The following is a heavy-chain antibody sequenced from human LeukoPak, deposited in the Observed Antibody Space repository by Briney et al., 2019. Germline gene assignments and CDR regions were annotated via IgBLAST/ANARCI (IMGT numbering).Heavy chain of an antibody. CDR2: LYTTGSS. J-gene: IGHJ4*02. Sequence: SETLSLTCTVSGGSISTYYWSWIRQPAGKGLEWIGRLYTTGSSSYNPSLKSRVTMSVDTSKNQFSLRLTSVTAADTAVYYCARGEDHDYVWGSYRYTSLDYWGQGTLVTVSS. CDR1: GGSISTYY. D-gene: IGHD3-16*02. V-gene: IGHV4-4*07. CDR3: ARGEDHDYVWGSYRYTSLDY.